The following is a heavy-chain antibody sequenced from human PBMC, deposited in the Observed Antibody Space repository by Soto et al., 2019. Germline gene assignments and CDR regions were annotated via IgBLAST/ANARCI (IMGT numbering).Heavy chain of an antibody. Sequence: ESGGGVVQPGRSLRLLCEASGFTFSRYGMHWVRQAPGMGLEWVAVISWDGLAQYYGDSVKGRFTISRDNPQSTLYLQMNSLRTEDTAIYYCAKETIQVGGPNYFDYWGQGVLVTVSS. V-gene: IGHV3-30*18. J-gene: IGHJ4*02. D-gene: IGHD1-1*01. CDR2: ISWDGLAQ. CDR1: GFTFSRYG. CDR3: AKETIQVGGPNYFDY.